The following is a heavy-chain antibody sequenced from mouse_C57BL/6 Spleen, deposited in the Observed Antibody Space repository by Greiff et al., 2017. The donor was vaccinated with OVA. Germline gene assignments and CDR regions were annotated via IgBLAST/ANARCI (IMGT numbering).Heavy chain of an antibody. V-gene: IGHV2-5*01. D-gene: IGHD1-1*01. Sequence: QVQLQQSGPGLVQPSQSLSITCTVSGFSLTSYGVHWVRQSPGKGLEWLGVIWRGGSTDYNAAFMSRLSITKDNSKSQVFFKMNSLQADDTAIYYCAKKNGSNLSRGYFDVWGTGTTVTVSS. CDR3: AKKNGSNLSRGYFDV. CDR2: IWRGGST. CDR1: GFSLTSYG. J-gene: IGHJ1*03.